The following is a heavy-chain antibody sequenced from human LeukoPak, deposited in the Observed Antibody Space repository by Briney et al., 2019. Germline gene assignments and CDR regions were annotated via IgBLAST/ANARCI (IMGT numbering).Heavy chain of an antibody. V-gene: IGHV3-74*01. CDR1: GFTFSSYR. D-gene: IGHD1-26*01. Sequence: GGSLRLSCAASGFTFSSYRMHWLRQSPGKGLVCVSRMDSEETSNSYADSVKGRFTISREKDKNTVYLQMNSLRAEDTAVYYCARAIHLVGAFDIWGQGTMVTVSS. CDR2: MDSEETSN. CDR3: ARAIHLVGAFDI. J-gene: IGHJ3*02.